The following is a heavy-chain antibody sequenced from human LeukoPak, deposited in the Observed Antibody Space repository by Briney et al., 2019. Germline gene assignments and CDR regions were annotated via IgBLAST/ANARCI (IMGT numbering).Heavy chain of an antibody. Sequence: GGSLRLSCAASGFTFSSYAMSWVRQAPGKGLEWVSSISSSSSYIYYADSVKGRFTISRDNAKNSLYLQMNSLRAEDTAVYYCAMNYYGSGSYQYWGQGTLVTVSS. D-gene: IGHD3-10*01. CDR2: ISSSSSYI. CDR1: GFTFSSYA. CDR3: AMNYYGSGSYQY. V-gene: IGHV3-21*01. J-gene: IGHJ4*02.